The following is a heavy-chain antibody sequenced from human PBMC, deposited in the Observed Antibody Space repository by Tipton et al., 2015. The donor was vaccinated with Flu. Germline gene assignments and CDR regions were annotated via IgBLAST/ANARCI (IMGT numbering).Heavy chain of an antibody. CDR1: GFTFSSYA. Sequence: SLRLSCAASGFTFSSYAMSWVRQAPGKGLEWVSAISGSGGSTYYADSVKGRFTISRDNSKNTLYLQMNSLRAEDTAVYYCAKDNVGGDDFWSGYFGHSYYYYYGMDVWGQGTTVTVSS. V-gene: IGHV3-23*01. J-gene: IGHJ6*02. D-gene: IGHD3-3*01. CDR3: AKDNVGGDDFWSGYFGHSYYYYYGMDV. CDR2: ISGSGGST.